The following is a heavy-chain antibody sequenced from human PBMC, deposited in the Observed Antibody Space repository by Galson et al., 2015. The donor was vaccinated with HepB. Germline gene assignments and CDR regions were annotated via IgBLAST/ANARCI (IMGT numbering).Heavy chain of an antibody. V-gene: IGHV4-30-4*01. CDR1: GGSISSGDYY. J-gene: IGHJ4*02. CDR3: ALSNYQDTAMAPSFDY. D-gene: IGHD5-18*01. CDR2: IYYSGST. Sequence: LSLTCTVSGGSISSGDYYWSWIRQPPGEGLEWIGYIYYSGSTYYNPSLKSRVTISVDTRKNQFSLKLSSVTAADTAVYYCALSNYQDTAMAPSFDYWGQGTLVTVSS.